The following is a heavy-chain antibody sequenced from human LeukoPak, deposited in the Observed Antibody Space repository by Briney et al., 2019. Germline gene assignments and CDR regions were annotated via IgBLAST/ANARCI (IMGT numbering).Heavy chain of an antibody. V-gene: IGHV3-30-3*01. Sequence: GGSLRLSCAASGFTFSSHAMHWVRQAPGKGLEWVAVISYDGSNKYYADSVKGRFTISRDNSKNTLYLQMNSLRAEDTAVYYCARDPGQYQLLHYYYYYYMDVWGKGTTVTVSS. J-gene: IGHJ6*03. D-gene: IGHD2-2*01. CDR3: ARDPGQYQLLHYYYYYYMDV. CDR1: GFTFSSHA. CDR2: ISYDGSNK.